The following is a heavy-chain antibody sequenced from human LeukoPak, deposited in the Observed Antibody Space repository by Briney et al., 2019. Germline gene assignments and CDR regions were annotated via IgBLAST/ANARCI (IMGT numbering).Heavy chain of an antibody. CDR3: ARAWVGSSGWYSPYYFDY. CDR1: GGTFSSYA. J-gene: IGHJ4*02. CDR2: IIPIFGTA. D-gene: IGHD6-19*01. Sequence: SVKVSCKASGGTFSSYAISWVRQAPAQGLEWMGGIIPIFGTANYAQKFQGRVTITTDESTSTAYMELSSLRSEDTAVYYCARAWVGSSGWYSPYYFDYWGQGTLVTVSS. V-gene: IGHV1-69*05.